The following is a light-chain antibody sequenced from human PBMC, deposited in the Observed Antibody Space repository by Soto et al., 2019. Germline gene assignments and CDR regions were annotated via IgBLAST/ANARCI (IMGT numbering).Light chain of an antibody. CDR3: QQSYTTPIN. V-gene: IGKV1-39*01. CDR1: QSISNY. Sequence: DIQMTQSPSSLSASVGDRVTITCRASQSISNYLNWYQQKPGKAPELLIYAASSLQSGVPSRFSGSGSGTDFTLTISSLQPEDFVTYYCQQSYTTPINFGPGTKVDIK. J-gene: IGKJ3*01. CDR2: AAS.